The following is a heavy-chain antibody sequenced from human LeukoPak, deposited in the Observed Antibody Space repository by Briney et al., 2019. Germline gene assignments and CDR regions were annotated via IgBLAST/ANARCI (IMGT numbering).Heavy chain of an antibody. CDR3: AGADGSSWYFGASDI. CDR1: GGSIKSYY. Sequence: PSETLSLTCSVSGGSIKSYYWSWLRQPPGKGVEWVGYIYYSGSNNYNPSLKSRVTISGDTSKSQFSLKLSSVTAADTAVYYCAGADGSSWYFGASDIWGQGTMVTASS. D-gene: IGHD6-13*01. CDR2: IYYSGSN. J-gene: IGHJ3*02. V-gene: IGHV4-59*01.